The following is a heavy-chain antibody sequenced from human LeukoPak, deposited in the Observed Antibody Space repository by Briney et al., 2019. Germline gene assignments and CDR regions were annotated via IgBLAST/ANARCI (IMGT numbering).Heavy chain of an antibody. CDR3: ARGNQQLPRSTPDY. D-gene: IGHD2-2*01. CDR2: IKTDGSTT. J-gene: IGHJ4*02. CDR1: GFTFSSSW. V-gene: IGHV3-74*01. Sequence: GGSLRLSCAVSGFTFSSSWMHWVRQAPGKGLVWVSHIKTDGSTTAYADSVKGRFTISRDNAKNTLYLQMNSLRAEDTGVYYRARGNQQLPRSTPDYWGQGTLVTVSS.